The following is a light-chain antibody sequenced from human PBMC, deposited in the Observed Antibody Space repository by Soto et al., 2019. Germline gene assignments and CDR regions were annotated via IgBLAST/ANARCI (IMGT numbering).Light chain of an antibody. CDR3: QQYNDWPKT. Sequence: EILMTQSPATLSVSPGERATLSCRASQSISRNLAWYQQIPGQAPRLLIYRASTRATDIPARFSGSGSGTEFTLTISSLQSEDFEIYHCQQYNDWPKTFGHGTKVDIK. J-gene: IGKJ1*01. CDR1: QSISRN. CDR2: RAS. V-gene: IGKV3-15*01.